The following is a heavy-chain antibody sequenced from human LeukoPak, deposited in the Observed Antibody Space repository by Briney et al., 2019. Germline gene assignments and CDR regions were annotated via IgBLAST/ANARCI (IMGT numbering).Heavy chain of an antibody. CDR1: GFTFSSYA. CDR3: AKDVGIGENIVVVVAATLDY. CDR2: ISGSGVST. Sequence: GGSLRLSCAASGFTFSSYAMSWVRQAPGKGLEWVSAISGSGVSTYYADSVKGRFTISRDNSENTLYLQMDSLRAEDTAVYYCAKDVGIGENIVVVVAATLDYWGQGTLVTVSS. V-gene: IGHV3-23*01. J-gene: IGHJ4*02. D-gene: IGHD2-15*01.